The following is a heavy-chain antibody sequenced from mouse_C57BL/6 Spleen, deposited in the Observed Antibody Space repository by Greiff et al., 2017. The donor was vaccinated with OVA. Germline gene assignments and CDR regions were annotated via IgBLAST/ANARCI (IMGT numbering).Heavy chain of an antibody. CDR2: INPSTGGT. CDR3: ARFSNPAYFDY. V-gene: IGHV1-43*01. Sequence: EVQLVESGPELVKPGASVKISCKASGYSFTGYYMHWVKQSSEKSLEWIGEINPSTGGTSYNQKFKGKATLTVDKSSSTAYMQLKCLTSEDSAVYYCARFSNPAYFDYWGQGTTLTVSS. J-gene: IGHJ2*01. CDR1: GYSFTGYY. D-gene: IGHD2-5*01.